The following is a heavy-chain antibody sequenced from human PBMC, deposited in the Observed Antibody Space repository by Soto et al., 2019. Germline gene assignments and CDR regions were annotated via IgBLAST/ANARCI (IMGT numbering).Heavy chain of an antibody. CDR1: GGSICSAAYY. D-gene: IGHD5-18*01. CDR3: EREYNYGSNFFEC. Sequence: QVHLQESGPGLVKPSQTLALTCTVSGGSICSAAYYWSWFRQHPGKGLEWIGYISHSGSTYYTPSLYSRVIISADTSKNQFSVNLTSVTAADTAVSFGEREYNYGSNFFECWGQGALVTVSS. CDR2: ISHSGST. V-gene: IGHV4-31*03. J-gene: IGHJ4*02.